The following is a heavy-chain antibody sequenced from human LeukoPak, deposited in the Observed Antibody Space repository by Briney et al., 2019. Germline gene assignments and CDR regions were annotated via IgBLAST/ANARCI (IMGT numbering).Heavy chain of an antibody. V-gene: IGHV1-69*13. CDR3: ARDSVAHYYDSSGSLAGDY. CDR1: GGTFSSYA. CDR2: IIPIFGTA. J-gene: IGHJ4*02. D-gene: IGHD3-22*01. Sequence: ASVNVSCKASGGTFSSYAISWVRQAPGQGLEWMGGIIPIFGTANYAQKFQGRVTITADESTSTAYMELSSLRSEDTAVYYCARDSVAHYYDSSGSLAGDYWGQGTLVTVSS.